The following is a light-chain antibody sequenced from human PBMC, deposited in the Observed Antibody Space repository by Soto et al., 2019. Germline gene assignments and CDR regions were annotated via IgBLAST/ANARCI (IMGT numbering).Light chain of an antibody. CDR1: QGISSY. Sequence: QLTQSPSSLSASVGDRVTITCRASQGISSYLAWYQQKPGKAPELLIYAASTLQTGVPSRFSGSGSGTDFTLTISSLQPEDFATYYCQQLDSYLTFXGGTKVDIK. V-gene: IGKV1-9*01. CDR2: AAS. CDR3: QQLDSYLT. J-gene: IGKJ4*01.